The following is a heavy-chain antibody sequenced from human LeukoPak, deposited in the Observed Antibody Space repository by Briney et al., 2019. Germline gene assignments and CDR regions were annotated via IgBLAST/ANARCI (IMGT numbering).Heavy chain of an antibody. CDR1: GFTFSSYD. CDR2: IGTAGDT. J-gene: IGHJ6*04. Sequence: PGGSLRLSCAASGFTFSSYDMHWVRQATGKGLEWVSAIGTAGDTYYPGSVKGRFTISRENANNSLYLQMNSLRAGDTAVYYCARGRLLWFGELMGVDVWGKGTTVTVPS. CDR3: ARGRLLWFGELMGVDV. D-gene: IGHD3-10*01. V-gene: IGHV3-13*01.